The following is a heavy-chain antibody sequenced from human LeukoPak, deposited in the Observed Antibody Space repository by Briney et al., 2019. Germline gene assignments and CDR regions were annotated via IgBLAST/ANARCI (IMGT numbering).Heavy chain of an antibody. CDR1: GGSISSYY. Sequence: PSETLSLTCTVSGGSISSYYWSWIRQPAGKGLEWIGRIYTSGSTNYNPSLKSRVTMSVDTSKNQFSLKLSSVTAADTAVYYCARDRGRYYILTGLSQVGFDYWGQGTLVTVSS. CDR3: ARDRGRYYILTGLSQVGFDY. CDR2: IYTSGST. J-gene: IGHJ4*02. V-gene: IGHV4-4*07. D-gene: IGHD3-9*01.